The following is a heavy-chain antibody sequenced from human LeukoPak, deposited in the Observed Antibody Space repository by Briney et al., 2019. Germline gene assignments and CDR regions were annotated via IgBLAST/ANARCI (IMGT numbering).Heavy chain of an antibody. V-gene: IGHV3-30-3*01. CDR2: ISYDGSNK. Sequence: GRSLRLSCAASGFTFSSYAMHWVRQAPGKGLEWVAVISYDGSNKYYADSVKGRFTISRDNSKNSLYLQMNSLRAEDTAVYYCARGLKYSSGNFDYWGQGTLVTVSS. J-gene: IGHJ4*02. CDR3: ARGLKYSSGNFDY. CDR1: GFTFSSYA. D-gene: IGHD6-19*01.